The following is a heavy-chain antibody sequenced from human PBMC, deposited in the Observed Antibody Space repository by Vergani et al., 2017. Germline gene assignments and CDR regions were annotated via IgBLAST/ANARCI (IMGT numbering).Heavy chain of an antibody. Sequence: EVQLVESGGGLVQPGGSLTLSCAASGFTFSNSWMTWVRQAPGKGLEWVACIKQDGSQKYYADSVEGRFTISRDDAKRSLYLHMSNLRADDTAVYFCVRDYNYGFDYWGPGTLVTVSP. J-gene: IGHJ4*02. CDR1: GFTFSNSW. CDR3: VRDYNYGFDY. CDR2: IKQDGSQK. D-gene: IGHD5-18*01. V-gene: IGHV3-7*03.